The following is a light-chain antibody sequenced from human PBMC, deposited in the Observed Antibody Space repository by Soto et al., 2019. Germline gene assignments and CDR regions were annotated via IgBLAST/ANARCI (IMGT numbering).Light chain of an antibody. J-gene: IGKJ1*01. V-gene: IGKV1-5*03. CDR2: KAS. Sequence: DIQMTQSPSTLSGSVGDRVTITCRASQTISSWLAWYQQKPGKAPKLLIYKASTLKSGFXSRXSGIGSGTEFTLTISSLQPADFATYYWQHYNSYSEAFGQGTKVELK. CDR3: QHYNSYSEA. CDR1: QTISSW.